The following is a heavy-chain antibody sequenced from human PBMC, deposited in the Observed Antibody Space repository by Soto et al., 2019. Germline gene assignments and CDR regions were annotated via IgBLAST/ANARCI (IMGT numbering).Heavy chain of an antibody. Sequence: ESGGGVVQPGRSLRLSCAASGFTFSSYGMHWVRQAPGKGLEWVAVIWYDGSNKYYADSVKGRFTISRDNSKNTLYLQMNSLRAEDTAVYYCARDTYYYDSSGYYYGSYFDYWGQGTLVTVSS. D-gene: IGHD3-22*01. CDR2: IWYDGSNK. CDR1: GFTFSSYG. CDR3: ARDTYYYDSSGYYYGSYFDY. J-gene: IGHJ4*02. V-gene: IGHV3-33*01.